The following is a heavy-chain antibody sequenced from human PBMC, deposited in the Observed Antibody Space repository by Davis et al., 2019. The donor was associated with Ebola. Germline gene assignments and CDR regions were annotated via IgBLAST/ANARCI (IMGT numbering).Heavy chain of an antibody. CDR3: ASGEFVDF. Sequence: ASVKVSCKASEYTFTGYYIHWVRQAPGQGLEWMGLINPSIGNTSHAQKFQGRVTLTRDTSTSTVHMDLSSLKSEDTAIYYCASGEFVDFWGQGTLVTVSS. D-gene: IGHD3-10*01. CDR1: EYTFTGYY. J-gene: IGHJ4*02. CDR2: INPSIGNT. V-gene: IGHV1-46*01.